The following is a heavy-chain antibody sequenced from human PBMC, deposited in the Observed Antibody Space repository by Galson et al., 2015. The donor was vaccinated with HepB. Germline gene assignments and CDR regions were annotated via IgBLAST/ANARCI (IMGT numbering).Heavy chain of an antibody. CDR1: GGTFSSYA. Sequence: SVKVSCKASGGTFSSYAISWVRQAPGQGLEWMGGIIPIFGTANYAQKFQGRVTITADESTSTAYMELSSLRSEDTAVYYCAREKQQLPHSGWFDPWGQGTLVTVSS. J-gene: IGHJ5*02. CDR3: AREKQQLPHSGWFDP. V-gene: IGHV1-69*13. CDR2: IIPIFGTA. D-gene: IGHD6-13*01.